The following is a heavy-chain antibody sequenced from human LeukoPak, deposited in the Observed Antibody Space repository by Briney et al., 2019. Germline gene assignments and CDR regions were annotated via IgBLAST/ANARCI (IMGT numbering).Heavy chain of an antibody. J-gene: IGHJ4*02. CDR1: SGSISSSSYY. D-gene: IGHD1-26*01. Sequence: PSETLSLTCTVSSGSISSSSYYWGWIRQPPGKGLEWIGTIYYSGNTYYNPSLKSRVTISVDTSKNQFSLKLSSVTAADTAVYYCARDNPFRSSQADYWGQGTLVTVSS. CDR2: IYYSGNT. V-gene: IGHV4-39*07. CDR3: ARDNPFRSSQADY.